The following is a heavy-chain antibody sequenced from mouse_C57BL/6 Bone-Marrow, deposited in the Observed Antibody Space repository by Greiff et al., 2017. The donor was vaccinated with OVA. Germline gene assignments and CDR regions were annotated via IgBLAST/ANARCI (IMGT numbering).Heavy chain of an antibody. CDR2: IDPSDSYT. CDR3: ARWGGKDDY. D-gene: IGHD1-1*02. V-gene: IGHV1-50*01. CDR1: GYTFTSYW. Sequence: QVQLQQPGAELVKPGASVKLSCKASGYTFTSYWMQWVKQRPGQGLEWIGEIDPSDSYTNYNQKFKGKATLTVDTSSSTAYMQLSSLTSDDSAVYYCARWGGKDDYWGQGTTLTVSS. J-gene: IGHJ2*01.